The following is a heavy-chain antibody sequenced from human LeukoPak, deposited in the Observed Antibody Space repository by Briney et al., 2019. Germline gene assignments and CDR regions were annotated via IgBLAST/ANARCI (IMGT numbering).Heavy chain of an antibody. J-gene: IGHJ2*01. V-gene: IGHV4-34*01. D-gene: IGHD3-22*01. CDR1: GGSFSGYY. Sequence: SETLSLTCAVYGGSFSGYYWSWIRQPPGKGLEWIGEINHSGSTNYNPSLKSRVTISVDTSKNQFSLKLSSVTAADTAVYYCASADYYDSSGYKVSGWYFDLWGRGTLVTASS. CDR2: INHSGST. CDR3: ASADYYDSSGYKVSGWYFDL.